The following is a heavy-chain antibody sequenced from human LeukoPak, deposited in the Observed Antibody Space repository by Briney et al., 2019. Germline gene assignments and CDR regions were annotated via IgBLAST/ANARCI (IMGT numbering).Heavy chain of an antibody. CDR3: ANDRYYYGSGYYFDY. D-gene: IGHD3-10*01. Sequence: GGSLRLSCAASGFTFSSHAMSWVRQAPGKGLEWVSVITGSGGSTNYADSVKGRFTISRDNSKNTLYLQMSSLRAEDTAVYYCANDRYYYGSGYYFDYWGQGTLVTVSS. J-gene: IGHJ4*02. CDR2: ITGSGGST. CDR1: GFTFSSHA. V-gene: IGHV3-23*01.